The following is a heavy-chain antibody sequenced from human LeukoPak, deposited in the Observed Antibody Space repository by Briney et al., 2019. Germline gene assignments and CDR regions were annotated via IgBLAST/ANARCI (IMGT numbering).Heavy chain of an antibody. V-gene: IGHV1-8*01. CDR2: MNPNSGNT. CDR1: GYTVTSYD. Sequence: GASVKVSCKASGYTVTSYDINWVRQATGQGLEWMGWMNPNSGNTGYAQKFQGRVTMTRNTSISTAYMELSSLRSEDTAVYYCARGDILTGYYIFGYWGQGTLVTVSS. J-gene: IGHJ4*02. D-gene: IGHD3-9*01. CDR3: ARGDILTGYYIFGY.